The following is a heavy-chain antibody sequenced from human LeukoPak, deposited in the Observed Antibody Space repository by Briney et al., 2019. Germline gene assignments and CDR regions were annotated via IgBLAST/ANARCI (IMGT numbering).Heavy chain of an antibody. Sequence: SETLSLTCTVSGGSISSSSYYWGWIRQPPGKGLEWIGSIYYSGSTYYNPSLKSRVTISVDTSKNQFSLKLSSVTAADTAVYYCARGVEVDYWGQGTLVTVSS. CDR2: IYYSGST. CDR1: GGSISSSSYY. CDR3: ARGVEVDY. V-gene: IGHV4-39*07. D-gene: IGHD5/OR15-5a*01. J-gene: IGHJ4*02.